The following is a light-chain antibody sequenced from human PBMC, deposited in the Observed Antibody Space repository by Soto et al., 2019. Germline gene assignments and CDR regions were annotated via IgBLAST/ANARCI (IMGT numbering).Light chain of an antibody. CDR3: QQYYTSPWT. CDR2: KAS. Sequence: DIQMTQSPSTLPASVGDRTTITCRASQSISTWLAWYQQRTGKRPKLLLYKASNLPGMVASRFSGSGSGTEFNITISGLQADVFATYCCQQYYTSPWTFGHGNKVEIK. V-gene: IGKV1-5*03. CDR1: QSISTW. J-gene: IGKJ1*01.